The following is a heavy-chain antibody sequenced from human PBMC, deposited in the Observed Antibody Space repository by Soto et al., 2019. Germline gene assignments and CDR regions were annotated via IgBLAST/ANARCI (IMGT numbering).Heavy chain of an antibody. J-gene: IGHJ4*02. CDR1: GGSISSYY. V-gene: IGHV4-59*01. CDR3: AREGEGDYYDSSGYYLRPHFDY. Sequence: TSETLSLTCTVSGGSISSYYWSWIRQPPGKGLEWIGYIYYSGSTNYNPSLKSRVTISVDTSKNQFSLKLSSVTAADTAVYYCAREGEGDYYDSSGYYLRPHFDYWGQGTLVTVSS. D-gene: IGHD3-22*01. CDR2: IYYSGST.